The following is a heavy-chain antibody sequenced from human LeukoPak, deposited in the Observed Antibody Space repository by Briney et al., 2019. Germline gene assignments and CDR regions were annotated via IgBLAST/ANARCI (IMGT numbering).Heavy chain of an antibody. Sequence: SETLSLTCAVYGGSFSGYYWSWIRQPPGKGLEWIGYVYYSGSTNYNPSLKSRVTISVDTSKNQFSLKLSSVTAADAAMYYCARLYYDSSGQYYFDYWGQGTLVTVSS. CDR3: ARLYYDSSGQYYFDY. CDR1: GGSFSGYY. J-gene: IGHJ4*02. D-gene: IGHD3-22*01. V-gene: IGHV4-59*01. CDR2: VYYSGST.